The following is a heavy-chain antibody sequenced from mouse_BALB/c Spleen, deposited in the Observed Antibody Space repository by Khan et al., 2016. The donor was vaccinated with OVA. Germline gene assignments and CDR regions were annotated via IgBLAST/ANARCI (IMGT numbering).Heavy chain of an antibody. CDR3: ARRGYDDGRGALFAY. D-gene: IGHD2-4*01. CDR2: IWSAGST. Sequence: QVQLKQSGPGLVQPSQSLSITCTVSGFSLANYSVHWVRQSPEKGLEWLGVIWSAGSTDYNAAFMSRLTNNKDNSRSHVFFKMNSMQPNDTAIYYCARRGYDDGRGALFAYWAQGTLVTVSA. CDR1: GFSLANYS. V-gene: IGHV2-2*02. J-gene: IGHJ3*01.